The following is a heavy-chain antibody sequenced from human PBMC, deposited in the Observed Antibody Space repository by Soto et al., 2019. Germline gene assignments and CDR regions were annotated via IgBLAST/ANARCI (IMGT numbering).Heavy chain of an antibody. CDR1: GYXFTSYL. CDR3: ARYSGATRELLDY. V-gene: IGHV5-51*01. CDR2: IYPGDSDT. Sequence: EXLKISCKCSGYXFTSYLVVWVRHMPGKGLEWIGIIYPGDSDTRYSPSFQGQVTISADKSIRTAYLQWSSLKSSDTDMYYFARYSGATRELLDYWGQGTLGTVSS. D-gene: IGHD1-26*01. J-gene: IGHJ4*02.